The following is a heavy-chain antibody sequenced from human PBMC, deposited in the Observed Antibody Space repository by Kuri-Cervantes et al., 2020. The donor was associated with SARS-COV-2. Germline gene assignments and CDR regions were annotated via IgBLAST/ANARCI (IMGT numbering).Heavy chain of an antibody. CDR2: IIPIFGTA. Sequence: SVKVSCKASGGTFSTYTITWVRQAPGQGLEWMGGIIPIFGTANYAQKFQGRVTITADESTSTAYMELSGLKSEDTAVYYCATAYGSGSYLGWGQGTLVTVSS. V-gene: IGHV1-69*13. J-gene: IGHJ4*02. CDR3: ATAYGSGSYLG. D-gene: IGHD3-10*01. CDR1: GGTFSTYT.